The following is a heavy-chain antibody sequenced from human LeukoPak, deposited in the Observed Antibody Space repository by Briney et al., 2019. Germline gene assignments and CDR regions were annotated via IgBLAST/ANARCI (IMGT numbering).Heavy chain of an antibody. Sequence: GGSLRLSCAASGFIFDDYGMSWVRQAPGKGLEWVSAISGSGGSTYYADSVKGRFTISRDNSKNTLYLQMNSLRAEDTAVYYCAKDGVTTPYYYMDVWGKGTTVTISS. V-gene: IGHV3-23*01. J-gene: IGHJ6*03. CDR3: AKDGVTTPYYYMDV. CDR1: GFIFDDYG. D-gene: IGHD4-17*01. CDR2: ISGSGGST.